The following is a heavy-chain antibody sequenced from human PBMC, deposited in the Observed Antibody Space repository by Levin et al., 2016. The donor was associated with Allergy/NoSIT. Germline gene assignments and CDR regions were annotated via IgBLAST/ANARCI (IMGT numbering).Heavy chain of an antibody. J-gene: IGHJ4*02. Sequence: WIRQPPGKGLEWIGYIYYSGSTNYNPSLKSRVTIVIDTSKNQFSLKLSSVTAADTAVYYCARGHRSGYYDYWGQGTLVTVSS. D-gene: IGHD3-22*01. V-gene: IGHV4-59*01. CDR3: ARGHRSGYYDY. CDR2: IYYSGST.